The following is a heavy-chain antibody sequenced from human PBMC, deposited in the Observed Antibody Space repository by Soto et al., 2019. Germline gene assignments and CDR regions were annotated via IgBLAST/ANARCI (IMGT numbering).Heavy chain of an antibody. J-gene: IGHJ4*02. Sequence: SETLSLNCAVFSASLGDHYWAWIRQSPDKGLEWIGEVHPSGSTDYNPSLKSRVTISVDTSKNQFSLKLSSVTAADTAVYYCARHTYDFWSGGGLYWFDYWGQGTLVTVSS. CDR3: ARHTYDFWSGGGLYWFDY. CDR2: VHPSGST. D-gene: IGHD3-3*01. V-gene: IGHV4-34*01. CDR1: SASLGDHY.